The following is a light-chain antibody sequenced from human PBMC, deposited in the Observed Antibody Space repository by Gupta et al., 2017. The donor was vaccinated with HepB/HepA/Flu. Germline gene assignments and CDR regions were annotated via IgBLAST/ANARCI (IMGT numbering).Light chain of an antibody. J-gene: IGLJ3*02. CDR1: SSDIGTYNL. Sequence: SVLTQPASVPGSPGPSITISFTGPSSDIGTYNLVSWYQRHAGKVPKLMIYEVTKRPAGLSARFSGSKSGNTASLTISVRKAEDDADYYCSSDVPSNILLFGGGTKLTVL. CDR2: EVT. CDR3: SSDVPSNILL. V-gene: IGLV2-23*02.